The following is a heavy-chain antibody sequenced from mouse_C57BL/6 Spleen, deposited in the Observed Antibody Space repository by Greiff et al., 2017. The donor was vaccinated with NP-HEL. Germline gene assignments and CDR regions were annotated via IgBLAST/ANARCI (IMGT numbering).Heavy chain of an antibody. D-gene: IGHD1-1*01. Sequence: VQLQQSGAELVKPGASVKISCKASGYAFSSYWMNWVKQRPGKGLEWIGQIYPGDGDTNYNGKFKGKATLTADKSSSTAYMQLSSLTSEDSAVYFCARSFITTVDWYFDVWGTGTTVTVSS. J-gene: IGHJ1*03. CDR2: IYPGDGDT. CDR1: GYAFSSYW. V-gene: IGHV1-80*01. CDR3: ARSFITTVDWYFDV.